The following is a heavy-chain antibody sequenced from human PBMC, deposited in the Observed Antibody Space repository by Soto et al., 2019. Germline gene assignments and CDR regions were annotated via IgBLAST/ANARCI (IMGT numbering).Heavy chain of an antibody. V-gene: IGHV3-13*01. J-gene: IGHJ4*02. CDR2: IGIAGDT. CDR1: GFAFSRHD. D-gene: IGHD4-17*01. Sequence: EVHLVASGGGLIQPGGSLRLSCAASGFAFSRHDMHWVRQPTGRGLEWVSSIGIAGDTHYSGSVKGRFTLSRENAKNSLDLLMNSLRAGYTAVYYCVRGDDGVFDYWGQGLLVTVSS. CDR3: VRGDDGVFDY.